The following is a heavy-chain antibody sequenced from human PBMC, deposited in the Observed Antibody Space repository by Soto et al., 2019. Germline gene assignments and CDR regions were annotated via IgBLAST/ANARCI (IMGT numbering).Heavy chain of an antibody. CDR3: TLGQDSSRGTIY. Sequence: QITLKESGPTLVKPTETLTLTCSVSGFSLSTSGRTLGWIRQPPGKAPEWLALGGQESPSLQSRATFTKDTSKNQVVLTLTDMDPADTATYYCTLGQDSSRGTIYWGQGILVTVSS. CDR2: GG. J-gene: IGHJ4*02. CDR1: GFSLSTSGRT. D-gene: IGHD3-3*01. V-gene: IGHV2-5*01.